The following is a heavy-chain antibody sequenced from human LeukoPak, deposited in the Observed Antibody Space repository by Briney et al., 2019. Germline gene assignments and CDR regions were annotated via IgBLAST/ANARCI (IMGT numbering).Heavy chain of an antibody. CDR1: GGSISSHY. J-gene: IGHJ6*03. Sequence: SETLSLTCTVSGGSISSHYWSWIRQPPGKGLEWIGYIYYSGGTNHNPSLKSRVTISVDTSKNQFSLKLSSVTAADTAVYYCARSRSWYYYYYMDVWGKGTTVTVSS. V-gene: IGHV4-59*11. CDR2: IYYSGGT. D-gene: IGHD1-1*01. CDR3: ARSRSWYYYYYMDV.